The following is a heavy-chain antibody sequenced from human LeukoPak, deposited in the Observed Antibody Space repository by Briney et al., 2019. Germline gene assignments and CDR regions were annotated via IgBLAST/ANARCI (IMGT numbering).Heavy chain of an antibody. CDR3: AKQLVGGIAVSDAFDI. J-gene: IGHJ3*02. D-gene: IGHD1-26*01. CDR2: IGAGGGTT. V-gene: IGHV3-23*01. CDR1: GITFKSYA. Sequence: GGSLRLSCVMSGITFKSYAMSWVRQAPGKGLEWVAGIGAGGGTTYSADSVKGRFTISRDNSKNTLYLQMNSLRVDDTAVYYFAKQLVGGIAVSDAFDIWGHGTMVIVSS.